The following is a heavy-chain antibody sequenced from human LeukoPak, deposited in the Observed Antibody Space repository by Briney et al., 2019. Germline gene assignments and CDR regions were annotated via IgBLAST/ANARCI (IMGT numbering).Heavy chain of an antibody. J-gene: IGHJ3*02. CDR1: GFTFSSYA. D-gene: IGHD3-16*02. CDR3: ARGGITFGGVIVMPYAFDI. CDR2: IYYSGST. Sequence: PGGSLRLSCAASGFTFSSYAMSWVRQPPGKGLEWIGSIYYSGSTYYNPSLKSRVTISVDTSKNQFSLKLSSVTAADTAVYYCARGGITFGGVIVMPYAFDIWGQGTMVTVSS. V-gene: IGHV4-39*07.